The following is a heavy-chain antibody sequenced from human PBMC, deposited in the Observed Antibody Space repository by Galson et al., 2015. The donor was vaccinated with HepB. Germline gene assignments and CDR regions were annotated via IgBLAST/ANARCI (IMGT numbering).Heavy chain of an antibody. J-gene: IGHJ6*02. CDR3: AGNPASSDYFSMDV. Sequence: SLRLSCAPSGLTFVSYSMNWVRQAPGKGLEWVAYISRGGTRYYADSAKGRFIISRDNARNSLFLHMNRLRAGDTAVYYCAGNPASSDYFSMDVWGQGTTVIVSS. V-gene: IGHV3-48*01. CDR2: ISRGGTR. CDR1: GLTFVSYS.